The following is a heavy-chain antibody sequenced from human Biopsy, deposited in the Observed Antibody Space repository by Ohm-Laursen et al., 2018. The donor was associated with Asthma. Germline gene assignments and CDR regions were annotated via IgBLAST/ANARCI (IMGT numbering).Heavy chain of an antibody. CDR2: INAGNGNT. D-gene: IGHD3-3*01. CDR1: GYTFINYA. Sequence: ASVKVSCKASGYTFINYAIHWVRQAPGQRLEWMGWINAGNGNTKYSQKVQGRVTITRDTSASTAYMDLSSLRSEDTAVYYCARGRHYDFWSGYYIEYFDYWGQGTLVTVSS. J-gene: IGHJ4*02. CDR3: ARGRHYDFWSGYYIEYFDY. V-gene: IGHV1-3*01.